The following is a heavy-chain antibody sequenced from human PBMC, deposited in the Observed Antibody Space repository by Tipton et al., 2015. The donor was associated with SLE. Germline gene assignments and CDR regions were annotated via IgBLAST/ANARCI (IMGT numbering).Heavy chain of an antibody. CDR1: GDSIRSTT. CDR3: ARDGGDYDILTGSFDY. V-gene: IGHV3-30*04. D-gene: IGHD3-9*01. Sequence: LSLTCTVSGDSIRSTTYYWAWVRQAPGKGLEWVAVISYDGSNKYYADSVKGRFTISRDNSKNTLYLQMNSLRAEDTAVYYCARDGGDYDILTGSFDYWRQRTLVTVSS. J-gene: IGHJ4*02. CDR2: ISYDGSNK.